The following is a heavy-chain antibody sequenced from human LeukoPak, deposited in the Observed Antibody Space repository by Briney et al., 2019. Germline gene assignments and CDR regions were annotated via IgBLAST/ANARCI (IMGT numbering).Heavy chain of an antibody. D-gene: IGHD3-16*01. J-gene: IGHJ4*02. CDR2: IKEDESTK. CDR3: ARAVDVADY. Sequence: GGSLRLSCAASGFIFTDHWMSWVRQAPGKGLEWVANIKEDESTKFYADSVRGRFTISRDNAKSSVYLQMNNLRVEDTALYYCARAVDVADYWGRGTLVTVSS. V-gene: IGHV3-7*01. CDR1: GFIFTDHW.